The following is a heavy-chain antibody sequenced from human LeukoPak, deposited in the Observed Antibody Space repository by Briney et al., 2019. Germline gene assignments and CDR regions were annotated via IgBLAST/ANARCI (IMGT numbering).Heavy chain of an antibody. D-gene: IGHD1-1*01. Sequence: PSETLSLTCTVSGGSISNYYWSWVRQSPGKGLEWIGYIYYSGSTKYNPSLRSRVTISVDTSKNQFSLRLSSVTAADTAVYYCARTRPDWNPWTYGMDVWGQGTTVTVSS. J-gene: IGHJ6*02. CDR3: ARTRPDWNPWTYGMDV. V-gene: IGHV4-59*08. CDR2: IYYSGST. CDR1: GGSISNYY.